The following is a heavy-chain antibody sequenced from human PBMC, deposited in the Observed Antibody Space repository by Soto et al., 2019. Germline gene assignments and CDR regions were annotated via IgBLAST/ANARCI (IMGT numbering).Heavy chain of an antibody. Sequence: QVRLVQSGAEVKKPGASVKVSCKASGYTLTSYGISWVRQAPGQGLEWLGWISGYNGNSNYAQKFQGRVTVTTDTSTSTPYMELRSLRSDDTAVYYCARGSPFDYWGQGTLVTVSS. D-gene: IGHD6-6*01. V-gene: IGHV1-18*04. CDR3: ARGSPFDY. J-gene: IGHJ4*02. CDR1: GYTLTSYG. CDR2: ISGYNGNS.